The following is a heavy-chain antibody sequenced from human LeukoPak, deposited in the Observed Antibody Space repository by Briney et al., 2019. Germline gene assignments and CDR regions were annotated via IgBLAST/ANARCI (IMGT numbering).Heavy chain of an antibody. CDR3: ATPGSGSYWYFDY. CDR1: GYSFTNYA. V-gene: IGHV1-3*02. J-gene: IGHJ4*02. Sequence: ASVKVSCKASGYSFTNYAMHWVRQAPGQRLEWMGWSNAGKGNTKYSQEFQGRVTITRDTSASTAYMELSSLRSEDMAVYYCATPGSGSYWYFDYWGQGTLVTVSS. D-gene: IGHD3-10*01. CDR2: SNAGKGNT.